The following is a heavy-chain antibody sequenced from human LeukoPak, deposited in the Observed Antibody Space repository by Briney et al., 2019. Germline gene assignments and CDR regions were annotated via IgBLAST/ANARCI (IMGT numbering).Heavy chain of an antibody. CDR3: ARRSVAYCGGDCYLGAFDI. D-gene: IGHD2-21*01. J-gene: IGHJ3*02. V-gene: IGHV1-69*05. Sequence: SSVKVSCKASGGTFSSYAISWVRQAPGQGLEWMGGIIPIFGTANYAQKFQGRVTITTDESTSTAYMELSSLRSEDTAVYYCARRSVAYCGGDCYLGAFDIWGQGTMVTVSS. CDR2: IIPIFGTA. CDR1: GGTFSSYA.